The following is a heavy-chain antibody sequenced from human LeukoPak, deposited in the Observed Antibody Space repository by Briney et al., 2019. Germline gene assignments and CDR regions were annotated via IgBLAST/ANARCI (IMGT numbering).Heavy chain of an antibody. Sequence: ASVKVSCKASGYEFTDDYMHWVRQAPGQGLEFLGWINPDSGFTNYAQKFKGRVTMTRDTSISTAYLEVRSLTSDDTAVYYCAPTAEAYTSWWKVWGQGTLVTVSS. CDR3: APTAEAYTSWWKV. V-gene: IGHV1-2*02. D-gene: IGHD3-16*01. J-gene: IGHJ4*02. CDR2: INPDSGFT. CDR1: GYEFTDDY.